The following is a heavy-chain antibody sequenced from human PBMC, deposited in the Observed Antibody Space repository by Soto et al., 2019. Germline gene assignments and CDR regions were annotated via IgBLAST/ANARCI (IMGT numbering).Heavy chain of an antibody. CDR2: SSNSGSFT. CDR1: GFTFSDHY. V-gene: IGHV3-11*06. D-gene: IGHD1-1*01. CDR3: VRSGDNYNLLDY. J-gene: IGHJ4*02. Sequence: LRLSCAASGFTFSDHYMSWIRQAPGKGLEWIGYSSNSGSFTRYADSVKGRFSISRDNAKNSLFLQINSLRGDDTAIYYCVRSGDNYNLLDYWGQGTPVTVYS.